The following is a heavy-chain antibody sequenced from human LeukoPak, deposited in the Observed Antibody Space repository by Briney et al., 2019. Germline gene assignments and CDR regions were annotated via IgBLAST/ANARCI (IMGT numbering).Heavy chain of an antibody. Sequence: GGSLRLSCAASGFTFSSYAMSWVRQAPGKGLEWVSAISGSGGSTYYADSVKGRFTISRDNSKNTLYLQMNSLRAEDTAVDYCAKNRGYCSGGSCYFDYWGQGTLVTVSS. J-gene: IGHJ4*02. CDR3: AKNRGYCSGGSCYFDY. CDR2: ISGSGGST. CDR1: GFTFSSYA. D-gene: IGHD2-15*01. V-gene: IGHV3-23*01.